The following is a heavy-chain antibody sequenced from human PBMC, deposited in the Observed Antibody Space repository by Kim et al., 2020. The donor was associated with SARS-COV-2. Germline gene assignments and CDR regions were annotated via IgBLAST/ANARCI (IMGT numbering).Heavy chain of an antibody. CDR3: AKDKSWEGYYYGSGSYYNRDDAFDI. CDR2: ISYDGSNK. Sequence: GGSLRLSCAASGFTFSSYGMHWVRQAPGKGLEWVAVISYDGSNKYYADSVKGRFTISRDNSKNTLYLQMNSLRAEDTAVYYCAKDKSWEGYYYGSGSYYNRDDAFDIWGQGTMVTVSS. D-gene: IGHD3-10*01. J-gene: IGHJ3*02. CDR1: GFTFSSYG. V-gene: IGHV3-30*18.